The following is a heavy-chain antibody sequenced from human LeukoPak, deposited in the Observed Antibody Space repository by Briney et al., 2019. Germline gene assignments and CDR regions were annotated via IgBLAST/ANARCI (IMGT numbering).Heavy chain of an antibody. D-gene: IGHD6-19*01. Sequence: SETLTLTCTVSGGSSSSYYWSWIRQPPGKGLEWIGYSSYSGSTNYNPSLKSRVTISVDTSKKQFSLKLNSVTAADTAVYYCVRDGGYSSGWYGNNWFDPWGQGTLVTVSS. CDR1: GGSSSSYY. V-gene: IGHV4-59*01. J-gene: IGHJ5*02. CDR2: SSYSGST. CDR3: VRDGGYSSGWYGNNWFDP.